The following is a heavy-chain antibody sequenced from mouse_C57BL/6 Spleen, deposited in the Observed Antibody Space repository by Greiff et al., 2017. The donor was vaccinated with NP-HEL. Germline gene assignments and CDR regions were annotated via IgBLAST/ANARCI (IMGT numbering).Heavy chain of an antibody. Sequence: EVKLLESGPGLVKPSQSLSLTCSVTGYSITSGYYWNWIRQFPGNKLEWMGYISYDGSNNYNPSLKNRISITRDTSKNQFFLKLNSVTTEDTATYYCARGIRGMDYWGQGTSVTVSS. J-gene: IGHJ4*01. V-gene: IGHV3-6*01. CDR1: GYSITSGYY. CDR3: ARGIRGMDY. CDR2: ISYDGSN. D-gene: IGHD3-1*01.